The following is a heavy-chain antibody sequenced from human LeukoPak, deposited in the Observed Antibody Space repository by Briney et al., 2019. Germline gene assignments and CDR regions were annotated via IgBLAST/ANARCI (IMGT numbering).Heavy chain of an antibody. Sequence: SETLSLTCAVYGGSFSGYYWSWIRQPPGKGLEWIGEINHSGSTNYNPSLKSRVTISVDTSKNQFSLKLSSVTAADTAVYYRARRPAAGTRRWFDPWGQGTLVTVSS. D-gene: IGHD6-13*01. J-gene: IGHJ5*02. V-gene: IGHV4-34*01. CDR3: ARRPAAGTRRWFDP. CDR1: GGSFSGYY. CDR2: INHSGST.